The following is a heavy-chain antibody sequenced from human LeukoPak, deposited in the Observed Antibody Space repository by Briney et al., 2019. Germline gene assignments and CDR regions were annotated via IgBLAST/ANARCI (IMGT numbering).Heavy chain of an antibody. J-gene: IGHJ4*02. V-gene: IGHV4-4*07. D-gene: IGHD2/OR15-2a*01. Sequence: SETPSLTCTVSGGSISSYYWSWIRQPAGKGLEWIGRIYTSGSTNYNPSLKSRVTMSVDTSKNQFSLKLSSVTAADTAVYYCARGPASLWPIDYWGQGTLVTVSS. CDR1: GGSISSYY. CDR2: IYTSGST. CDR3: ARGPASLWPIDY.